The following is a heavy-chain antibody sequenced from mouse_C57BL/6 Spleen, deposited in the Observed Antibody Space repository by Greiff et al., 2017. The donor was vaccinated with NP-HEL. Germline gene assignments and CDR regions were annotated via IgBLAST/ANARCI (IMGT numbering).Heavy chain of an antibody. D-gene: IGHD2-4*01. CDR2: IYPGDGDT. Sequence: QVQLKESGAELVKPGASVKISCKASGYAFSSYWMNWVKQRPGKGLEWIGQIYPGDGDTNYNGKFKGKATLTADKSSSTAYMQLSSLTSEDSAVYFCARPAYDYDYAMDYWGQGTSVTVSS. CDR3: ARPAYDYDYAMDY. J-gene: IGHJ4*01. V-gene: IGHV1-80*01. CDR1: GYAFSSYW.